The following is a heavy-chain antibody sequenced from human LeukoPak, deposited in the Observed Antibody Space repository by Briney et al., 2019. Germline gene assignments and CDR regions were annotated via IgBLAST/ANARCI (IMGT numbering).Heavy chain of an antibody. CDR2: INPSGGST. CDR3: ARNGGYCSGGSCAPADFMDV. J-gene: IGHJ6*02. CDR1: GYTFTSYY. V-gene: IGHV1-46*01. D-gene: IGHD2-15*01. Sequence: ASVKVSCKASGYTFTSYYMYWVRQAPGQGLEWMGIINPSGGSTSYAQKFQGRVTMTRDTSTSTVYMELSSLRSEDTAVYYCARNGGYCSGGSCAPADFMDVWGQGTTVTVSS.